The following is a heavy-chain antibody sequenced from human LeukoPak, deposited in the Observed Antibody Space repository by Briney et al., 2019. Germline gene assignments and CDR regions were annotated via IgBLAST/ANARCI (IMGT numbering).Heavy chain of an antibody. CDR2: ISYDGSNK. V-gene: IGHV3-30-3*01. CDR3: ARDGVDGIAAAGVYYYYYYMDV. D-gene: IGHD6-13*01. J-gene: IGHJ6*03. Sequence: GGSLRLSCAASGFTFSSYAMHWVRQAPGKGLEWVAVISYDGSNKYYADSVKGRFTISRDNSKNTLYLQMYSLRAEDTAVYYCARDGVDGIAAAGVYYYYYYMDVWGKGTTVTVSS. CDR1: GFTFSSYA.